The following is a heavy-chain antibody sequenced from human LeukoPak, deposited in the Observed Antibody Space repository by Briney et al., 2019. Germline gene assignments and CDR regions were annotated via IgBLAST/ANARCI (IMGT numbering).Heavy chain of an antibody. J-gene: IGHJ5*02. V-gene: IGHV4-34*01. CDR1: GESFSGFY. CDR2: INHSGST. CDR3: ARGPDSGSYFAWFDP. Sequence: PSETLSLTCAVYGESFSGFYWSWVRQPPGKGMEWIGEINHSGSTYYNPSFKSRVTILVGTSRNQFSLKLTSVTAADTAVYYCARGPDSGSYFAWFDPWGQGTLVTVSS. D-gene: IGHD3-10*01.